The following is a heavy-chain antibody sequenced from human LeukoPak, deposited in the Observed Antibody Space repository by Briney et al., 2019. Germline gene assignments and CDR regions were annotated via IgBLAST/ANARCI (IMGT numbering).Heavy chain of an antibody. CDR3: LANGWYALDI. D-gene: IGHD6-19*01. V-gene: IGHV4-4*02. Sequence: SGTLSLTCAVSGGSISSTNWWSWVRQSPGKGLEWIGEIYHSGSTNYKPSLRSRVTISVDKSENQFSLNLSSVTAADTAVYYCLANGWYALDIWGQGTMVTVSS. J-gene: IGHJ3*02. CDR1: GGSISSTNW. CDR2: IYHSGST.